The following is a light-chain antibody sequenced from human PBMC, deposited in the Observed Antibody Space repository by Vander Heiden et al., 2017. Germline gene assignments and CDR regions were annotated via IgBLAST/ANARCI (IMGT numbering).Light chain of an antibody. J-gene: IGKJ1*01. CDR3: QQDNSYSGT. CDR2: KAS. V-gene: IGKV1-5*03. CDR1: QSISSW. Sequence: DIQMTQSPSTLSASVGDRVTITCRASQSISSWLAWYQQKPGKAPKLLIYKASSLESGVPSRFSGSGSGTEFTLTIISLQPDDFATYYCQQDNSYSGTFGQGTKVEIK.